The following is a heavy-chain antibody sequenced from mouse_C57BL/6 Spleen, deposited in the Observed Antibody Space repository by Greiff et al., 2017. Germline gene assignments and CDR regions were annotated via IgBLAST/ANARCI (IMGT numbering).Heavy chain of an antibody. Sequence: EVKVEESGGGLVQPGGSMKLSCVASGFTFSNYWMNWVRQSPEKGLEWVAQIRLKSDNYATHYAESVKGRFTISRDDSKSSVYLQMNNLRAEDTGIYYCTRSNIFFDYWGQGTTLTVSS. CDR2: IRLKSDNYAT. D-gene: IGHD2-5*01. CDR3: TRSNIFFDY. J-gene: IGHJ2*01. V-gene: IGHV6-3*01. CDR1: GFTFSNYW.